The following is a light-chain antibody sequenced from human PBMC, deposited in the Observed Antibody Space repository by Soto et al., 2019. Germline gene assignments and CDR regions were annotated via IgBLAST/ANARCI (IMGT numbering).Light chain of an antibody. CDR1: QSVLDR. V-gene: IGKV4-1*01. J-gene: IGKJ3*01. Sequence: DIVMTQSPASLAASLGERATINCKSSQSVLDRLAWYQQRPGRPPKLVIYGASTRESGVPDRFSGSGSGTDFSLTITSLQAEDVAVYYCQQYYTIPFTFGPGTKVDVK. CDR3: QQYYTIPFT. CDR2: GAS.